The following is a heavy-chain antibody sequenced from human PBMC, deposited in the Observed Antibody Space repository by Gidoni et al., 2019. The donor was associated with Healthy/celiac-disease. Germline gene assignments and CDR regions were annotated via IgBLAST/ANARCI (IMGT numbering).Heavy chain of an antibody. CDR2: INAGNGNT. V-gene: IGHV1-3*01. D-gene: IGHD6-13*01. CDR1: GYTFTSYA. J-gene: IGHJ4*02. Sequence: QVQLVQSGAEVKKPGASVKVSCKASGYTFTSYAMHWVRQAPGQRLEWMGWINAGNGNTKYSQKFQGRVTITRDTSASTAYMELSSLRSEDTAVYYCARDRPRIAAAGTNLLAYWGQGTLVTVSS. CDR3: ARDRPRIAAAGTNLLAY.